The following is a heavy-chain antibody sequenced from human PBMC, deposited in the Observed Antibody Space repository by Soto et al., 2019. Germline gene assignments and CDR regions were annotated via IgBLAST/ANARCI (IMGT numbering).Heavy chain of an antibody. CDR1: GSSINSYW. CDR2: VYSSGTT. Sequence: SETLSLTCSVSGSSINSYWWSWIRQPAGKGLEWIGRVYSSGTTDYNPSLNSRATMSVETSKNQFSLKLSSVTAADTAVYYCARDIGSFAYGEGYWGQGIQVTVSS. D-gene: IGHD3-10*01. J-gene: IGHJ4*02. CDR3: ARDIGSFAYGEGY. V-gene: IGHV4-4*07.